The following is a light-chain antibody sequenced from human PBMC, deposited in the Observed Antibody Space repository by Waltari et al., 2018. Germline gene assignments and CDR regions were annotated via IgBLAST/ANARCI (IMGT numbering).Light chain of an antibody. CDR1: QSVSTY. Sequence: EIVLTQSPGTLSLSPGESATLSCRASQSVSTYLACYQQKPGQAPRLLIYDASNRAAGIPARFVASGSETDFTLTISRLEPEDFAVYYCQERSNWPGGSFGGGTKVEIK. V-gene: IGKV3-11*01. CDR2: DAS. CDR3: QERSNWPGGS. J-gene: IGKJ4*01.